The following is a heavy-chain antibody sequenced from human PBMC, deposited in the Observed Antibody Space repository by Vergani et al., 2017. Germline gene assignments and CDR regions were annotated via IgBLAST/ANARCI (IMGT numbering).Heavy chain of an antibody. V-gene: IGHV5-51*01. J-gene: IGHJ4*02. D-gene: IGHD2-15*01. CDR1: GYSFTSYW. Sequence: EVQLVQSGAEVKKPGESLKISCKGSGYSFTSYWIGWVRQMPGKGLEWRGIIYTGDSDTRYSPSFQGQVTISADKSSSTAYLQWGRLKASDTAVYYCAREDPIVVVVAPKVGDYWGQGSLVTVSS. CDR3: AREDPIVVVVAPKVGDY. CDR2: IYTGDSDT.